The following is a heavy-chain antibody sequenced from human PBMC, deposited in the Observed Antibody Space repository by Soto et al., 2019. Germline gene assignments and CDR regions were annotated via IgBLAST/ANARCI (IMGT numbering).Heavy chain of an antibody. Sequence: GSLRLSCISSGFTFRTYTMNWVRQAPGKGLEWVSGIRGFSPYTFYVESVKGRFIISRDNAKNSLYLQMNSLRAEDTAVYYCARDRGYDAHDYYYNAMDVWGQGTTVTVSS. D-gene: IGHD2-15*01. CDR2: IRGFSPYT. V-gene: IGHV3-21*01. CDR3: ARDRGYDAHDYYYNAMDV. J-gene: IGHJ6*02. CDR1: GFTFRTYT.